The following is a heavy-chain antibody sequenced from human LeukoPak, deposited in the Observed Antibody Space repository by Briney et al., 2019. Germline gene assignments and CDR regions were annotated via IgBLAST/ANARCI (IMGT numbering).Heavy chain of an antibody. CDR3: ARGGGRSGCSGGSCYSDYYYGMDV. D-gene: IGHD2-15*01. CDR2: IYSGGST. J-gene: IGHJ6*02. Sequence: PGGSLRLSCAASGFTFSSNYMSWVRQAPGKGLEWVSVIYSGGSTYYADSVKGRFTISRDNSKNTLYLQMNSLRAEDTAVYYCARGGGRSGCSGGSCYSDYYYGMDVWGQGTTVTVSS. CDR1: GFTFSSNY. V-gene: IGHV3-66*01.